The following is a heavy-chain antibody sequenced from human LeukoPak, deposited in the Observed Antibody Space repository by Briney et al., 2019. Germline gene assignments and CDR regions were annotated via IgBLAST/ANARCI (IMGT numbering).Heavy chain of an antibody. CDR3: ARHSGFDS. V-gene: IGHV1-2*02. CDR1: GYTFIGYY. D-gene: IGHD3-10*01. CDR2: INPNSGGT. Sequence: ASVKVSCKASGYTFIGYYIHWVRQAPGQGLEWMGWINPNSGGTNYAQKCQGRVTLTRDTSSSTAYMELSRLRSDDTAVYWCARHSGFDSWGQGTLVTVSS. J-gene: IGHJ4*02.